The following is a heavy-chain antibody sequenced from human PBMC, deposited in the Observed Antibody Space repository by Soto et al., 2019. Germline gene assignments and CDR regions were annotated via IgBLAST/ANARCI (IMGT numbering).Heavy chain of an antibody. CDR3: ARGRPGEGAFDI. CDR2: IYHSGST. Sequence: PSETLSLTCAVSGYSISSGYYWGWIRQPPGEGLEWIGSIYHSGSTYYNPSLKSRVTISVDTSKNQFSLELSSVTAADTAVYYCARGRPGEGAFDIWGQGTMVTVSS. J-gene: IGHJ3*02. V-gene: IGHV4-38-2*01. CDR1: GYSISSGYY. D-gene: IGHD4-17*01.